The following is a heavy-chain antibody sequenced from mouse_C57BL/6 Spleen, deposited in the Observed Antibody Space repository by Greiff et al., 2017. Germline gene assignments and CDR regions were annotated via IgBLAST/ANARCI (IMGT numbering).Heavy chain of an antibody. D-gene: IGHD2-5*01. CDR1: GYTFTSYW. Sequence: QVQLQQPGAELVKPGASVKLSCKASGYTFTSYWMQWVKQRPGQGLEWIGEIDPSDSYTNSNQKFKGKATLTVDTSSSTAYMQLSSLTSEDSAVYYCARSRAYYSNYDAMDYWGQGTSVTVSS. CDR2: IDPSDSYT. CDR3: ARSRAYYSNYDAMDY. V-gene: IGHV1-50*01. J-gene: IGHJ4*01.